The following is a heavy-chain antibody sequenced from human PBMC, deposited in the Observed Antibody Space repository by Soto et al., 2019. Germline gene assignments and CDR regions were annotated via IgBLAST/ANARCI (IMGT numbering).Heavy chain of an antibody. D-gene: IGHD3-3*01. CDR2: IYSDGST. CDR1: GFTVSGNY. CDR3: AREGITIFGVSNADV. J-gene: IGHJ6*02. V-gene: IGHV3-53*01. Sequence: PGGSLRLSCAASGFTVSGNYMSWVRQAPGKGLECVSVIYSDGSTYYADSVKGRFTISRDNSKNTLYLQMNSLRAEDTAVYYCAREGITIFGVSNADVWGQGTTVTVSS.